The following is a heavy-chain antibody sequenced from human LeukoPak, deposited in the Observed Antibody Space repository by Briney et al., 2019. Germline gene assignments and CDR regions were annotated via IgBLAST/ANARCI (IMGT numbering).Heavy chain of an antibody. CDR1: GFTFSSYG. CDR2: IWYDGSNK. V-gene: IGHV3-33*01. J-gene: IGHJ4*02. Sequence: GGSLRLSCAASGFTFSSYGMRWVRQAPGKGLEWVAVIWYDGSNKYYADSVKGRFTISRDNSKNTLYLQMNSLRAEDTAVYYCARDKKDYDSSGYIDYWGQGTLVTVSS. D-gene: IGHD3-22*01. CDR3: ARDKKDYDSSGYIDY.